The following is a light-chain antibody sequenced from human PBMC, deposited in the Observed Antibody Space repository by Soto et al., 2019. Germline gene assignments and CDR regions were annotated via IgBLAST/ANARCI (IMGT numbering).Light chain of an antibody. CDR1: QDISDY. CDR3: QNYNSAPALT. J-gene: IGKJ4*01. V-gene: IGKV1-27*01. Sequence: DIQMTQSPSSLSASVGDRVTITCRASQDISDYLAWYQQKPGKVPKLLIYAASTLQSGVRSRFSGTGSGTDFTLTISSLQPEDVAAYYCQNYNSAPALTFGGGTKVEIK. CDR2: AAS.